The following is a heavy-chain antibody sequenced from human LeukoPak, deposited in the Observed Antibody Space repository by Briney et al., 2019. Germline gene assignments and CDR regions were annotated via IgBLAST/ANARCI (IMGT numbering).Heavy chain of an antibody. CDR2: IYYSGST. CDR1: GGSISSGDYY. J-gene: IGHJ3*02. CDR3: AGGVIPRAFDI. D-gene: IGHD2-21*01. V-gene: IGHV4-30-4*08. Sequence: TPSQTLSLTCTVSGGSISSGDYYWSWIRQPPGKGLEWIGYIYYSGSTYYNPSLKSRVTISVDTSKNQFSLKLSSVTAADTAVYYCAGGVIPRAFDIWGQGTMVTVSS.